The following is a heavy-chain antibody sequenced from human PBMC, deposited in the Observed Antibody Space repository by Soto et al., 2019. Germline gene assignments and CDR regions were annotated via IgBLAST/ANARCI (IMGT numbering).Heavy chain of an antibody. D-gene: IGHD4-4*01. CDR2: IYYSGST. V-gene: IGHV4-30-4*01. J-gene: IGHJ4*02. CDR3: ASSLHDYRTFDY. CDR1: GGSISSGDYY. Sequence: SETLSLTCTVSGGSISSGDYYWSWIRQPPGKGLEWIGYIYYSGSTYYNPSLKSRVTISVDTSKNQFSLKLSSVTAADTAVYYCASSLHDYRTFDYWGQGTLVTVSS.